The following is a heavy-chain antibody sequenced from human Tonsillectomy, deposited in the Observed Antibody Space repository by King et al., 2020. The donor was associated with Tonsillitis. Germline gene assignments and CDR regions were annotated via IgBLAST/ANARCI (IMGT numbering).Heavy chain of an antibody. CDR3: ARHTLLRGVTQLDY. D-gene: IGHD3-10*01. V-gene: IGHV5-51*01. J-gene: IGHJ4*02. CDR1: GYSFTSYW. CDR2: IYPGDSNT. Sequence: VQLVESGAEVKKPGESLKISCKGSGYSFTSYWIGWVRQMPGKGLEWRGIIYPGDSNTRYSPSFQGQVTISADKSISTAYLQWSSLKASDTAMYFCARHTLLRGVTQLDYWGQGTLVTVSS.